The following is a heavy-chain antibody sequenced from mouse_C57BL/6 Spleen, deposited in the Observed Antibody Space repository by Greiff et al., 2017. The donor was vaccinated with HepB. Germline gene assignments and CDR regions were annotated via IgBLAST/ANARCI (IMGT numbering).Heavy chain of an antibody. CDR2: IDPETGGT. V-gene: IGHV1-15*01. CDR1: GYTFTDYE. CDR3: TRWAGSDY. Sequence: VQLQQSGAELVRPGASVTLSCKASGYTFTDYEMHWVKQTPVHGLEWIGAIDPETGGTAYNQKFKGKAILTADNSSSTAYMELRSLTSEDSAVYYCTRWAGSDYGGQGTTLTGSS. J-gene: IGHJ2*01. D-gene: IGHD3-3*01.